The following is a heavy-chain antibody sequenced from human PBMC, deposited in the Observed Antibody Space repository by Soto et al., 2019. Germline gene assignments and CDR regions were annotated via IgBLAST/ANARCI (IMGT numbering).Heavy chain of an antibody. CDR2: VLHGGST. CDR1: VESLSGYY. CDR3: ARRSTVTYDY. V-gene: IGHV4-34*12. D-gene: IGHD4-17*01. J-gene: IGHJ4*02. Sequence: SETLSLTCAVYVESLSGYYWSWLRQPPGKGLEWIGEVLHGGSTIYSPSLKSRVTISVDTSKNQFSLKLSAVTAADTAVYYCARRSTVTYDYWGQGILVTVSS.